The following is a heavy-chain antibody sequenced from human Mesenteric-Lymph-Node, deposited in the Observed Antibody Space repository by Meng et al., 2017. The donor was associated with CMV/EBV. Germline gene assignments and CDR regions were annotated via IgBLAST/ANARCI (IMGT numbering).Heavy chain of an antibody. V-gene: IGHV3-48*03. CDR2: ISYSGDSI. Sequence: GGSLRLSCAASGSTFSNYEMNWVRQAPGKGLEWLSYISYSGDSIYYSDSVRGRFTISRDNAKHSLYLQMNSLRVEDTAVYYCTRDPRYGVWFGDWGQGTLVTVSS. D-gene: IGHD3-10*01. CDR3: TRDPRYGVWFGD. CDR1: GSTFSNYE. J-gene: IGHJ4*02.